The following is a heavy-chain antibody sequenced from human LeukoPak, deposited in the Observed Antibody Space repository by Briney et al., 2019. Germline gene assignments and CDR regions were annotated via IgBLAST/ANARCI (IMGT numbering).Heavy chain of an antibody. V-gene: IGHV3-9*03. CDR1: GFTFDDYA. CDR2: ISWNSGSI. Sequence: GRSLRLYCAASGFTFDDYAMHWVRQAPGKGLEWVSGISWNSGSIGYADSVKGRFTISRDNAKNSLYLQMNSLRAENMALYYCAKGTTGTTGCAFDIWGQGTMVTVSS. D-gene: IGHD1-1*01. CDR3: AKGTTGTTGCAFDI. J-gene: IGHJ3*02.